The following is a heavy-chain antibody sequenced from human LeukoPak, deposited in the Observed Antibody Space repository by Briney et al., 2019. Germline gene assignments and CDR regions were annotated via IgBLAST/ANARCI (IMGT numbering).Heavy chain of an antibody. CDR3: ARATYNWNDAVPFDY. CDR2: IYHSGST. J-gene: IGHJ4*02. D-gene: IGHD1-1*01. CDR1: GGSISSSNW. Sequence: SETLSLTCAVSGGSISSSNWWSWVRQPPGKGLEWIGEIYHSGSTNYNPSLKSRVTISVDKSKNQFSLKLSSVTAADTAVYYCARATYNWNDAVPFDYWGQGTLVTVSS. V-gene: IGHV4-4*02.